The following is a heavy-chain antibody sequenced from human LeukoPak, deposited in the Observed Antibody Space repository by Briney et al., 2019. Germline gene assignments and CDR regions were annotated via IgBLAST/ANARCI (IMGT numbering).Heavy chain of an antibody. V-gene: IGHV5-51*01. J-gene: IGHJ1*01. CDR2: IYPDDSDT. Sequence: GESLKISCKGSGYSFTSYWIGWVRQMPGKGLEWMGIIYPDDSDTRYSPSFQGQVTISADKSISTAYLQWSSLKASDTAMYYCARFPSIAAAGRGYFQHWGQGTLVTVSS. D-gene: IGHD6-13*01. CDR1: GYSFTSYW. CDR3: ARFPSIAAAGRGYFQH.